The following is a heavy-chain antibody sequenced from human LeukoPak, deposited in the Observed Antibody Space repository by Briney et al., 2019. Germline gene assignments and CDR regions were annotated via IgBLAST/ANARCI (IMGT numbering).Heavy chain of an antibody. CDR1: GFTFSTYA. CDR2: ISDGGDST. Sequence: GSLRLSCAASGFTFSTYAMSWVLQAPGMRLEWVSSISDGGDSTHYADFVESHFTISRDNSKNTLYLQMNGLRAEDTGLYYCAKFFLPYLAGGTGSRWGQGTLVTVSS. D-gene: IGHD3-10*01. V-gene: IGHV3-23*01. CDR3: AKFFLPYLAGGTGSR. J-gene: IGHJ4*02.